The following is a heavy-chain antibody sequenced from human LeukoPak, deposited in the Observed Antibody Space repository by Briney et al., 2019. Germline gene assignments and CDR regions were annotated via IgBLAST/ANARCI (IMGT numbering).Heavy chain of an antibody. CDR2: MNRDGSEV. D-gene: IGHD2-15*01. V-gene: IGHV3-7*01. J-gene: IGHJ4*02. CDR3: AREVVAGGH. Sequence: GGSLRLSCAASGFPFAPFWMTWVRQAPGRGPEFVATMNRDGSEVAYGNSVRGRFTISRDNAKNSLYLQMYSLRAEDTAVYYCAREVVAGGHWGQGTLVTVSS. CDR1: GFPFAPFW.